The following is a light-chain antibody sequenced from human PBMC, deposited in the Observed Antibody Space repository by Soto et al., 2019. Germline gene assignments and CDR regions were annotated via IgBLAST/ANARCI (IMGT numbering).Light chain of an antibody. J-gene: IGLJ1*01. CDR3: CSFTTSSTHV. Sequence: QSALTQPASPSGSPGQSITISCTGTSSDVGAYNYVSWYQQHPGKAPKLMISEVNKRPSGVSNRFSGSKSGNTAYLTVSGLQVEDEAEYFCCSFTTSSTHVFGTGTQVTVL. V-gene: IGLV2-14*01. CDR1: SSDVGAYNY. CDR2: EVN.